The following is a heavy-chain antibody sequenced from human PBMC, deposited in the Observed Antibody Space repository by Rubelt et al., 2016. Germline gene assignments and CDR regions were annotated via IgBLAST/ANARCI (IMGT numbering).Heavy chain of an antibody. V-gene: IGHV4-34*01. CDR3: ASYPSSSEDWFDP. J-gene: IGHJ5*02. D-gene: IGHD6-6*01. Sequence: QVQLQQWGAGLLKPSETLSLTCAVYGGSFSGYYWSWIRQPPGKGLEWIGEINHSGSTNYNPSLKSRGTISVDTSKNQCSLKMSALTAADTAVDYCASYPSSSEDWFDPWGQGTLVTVSS. CDR1: GGSFSGYY. CDR2: INHSGST.